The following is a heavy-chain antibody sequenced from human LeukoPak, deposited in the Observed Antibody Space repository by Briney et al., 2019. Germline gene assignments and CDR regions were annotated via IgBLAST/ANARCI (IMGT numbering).Heavy chain of an antibody. Sequence: SETLSLTCTVSGGSISSYYWSWIRQPPGKGLEWIGYIYYSGSTNYNPTLKSRVTISVDTSKNQFSLKLSSVTAADTAVYYCARDAGYCSGGSCHFYGVDVWGQGTTVTVSS. V-gene: IGHV4-59*01. CDR1: GGSISSYY. CDR2: IYYSGST. D-gene: IGHD2-15*01. J-gene: IGHJ6*02. CDR3: ARDAGYCSGGSCHFYGVDV.